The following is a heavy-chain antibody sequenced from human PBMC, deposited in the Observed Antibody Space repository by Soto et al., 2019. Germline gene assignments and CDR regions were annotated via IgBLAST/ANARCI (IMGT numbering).Heavy chain of an antibody. CDR2: ISYDGSNK. CDR3: AISNGYSRVGYGKN. CDR1: GFTFSSYG. D-gene: IGHD1-26*01. J-gene: IGHJ4*02. V-gene: IGHV3-30*03. Sequence: GGSLRLSCAASGFTFSSYGMHWVRQAPGKGLEWVAVISYDGSNKYYADSVKGRFTISRDNSKNTLYLQMNSLRAEDTAVYYCAISNGYSRVGYGKNWGQGTLVTFSS.